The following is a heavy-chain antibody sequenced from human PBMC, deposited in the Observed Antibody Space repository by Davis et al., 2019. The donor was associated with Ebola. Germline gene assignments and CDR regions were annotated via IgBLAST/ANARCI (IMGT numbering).Heavy chain of an antibody. J-gene: IGHJ6*02. Sequence: PGGSLRLSCAASGFTFTSYGMHWVRQAPGQGLEWVAVIWYDGSNKYYADSVKGRFTISRDNSKNTLYLQMNSLRGEDTAVYYCARDRLRYGDPMGGMDVWGQGTTVTVSS. CDR2: IWYDGSNK. D-gene: IGHD4-17*01. CDR1: GFTFTSYG. V-gene: IGHV3-33*01. CDR3: ARDRLRYGDPMGGMDV.